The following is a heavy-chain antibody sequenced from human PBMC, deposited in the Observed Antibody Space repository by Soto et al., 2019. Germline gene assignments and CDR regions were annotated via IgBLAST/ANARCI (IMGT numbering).Heavy chain of an antibody. D-gene: IGHD3-10*01. J-gene: IGHJ4*02. CDR3: ARGITMVRGVIFSPYFDY. Sequence: QVQLQESGPGLVKPSQTLSLTCTVSGGSISSGGYYWSWIRQHPGKGLEWIGYIYYGGTAYYDPSLKSRVTISVDTSKNPFSLKLSSVTAADTAVYYCARGITMVRGVIFSPYFDYWGQGTLVTVSS. CDR2: IYYGGTA. CDR1: GGSISSGGYY. V-gene: IGHV4-31*03.